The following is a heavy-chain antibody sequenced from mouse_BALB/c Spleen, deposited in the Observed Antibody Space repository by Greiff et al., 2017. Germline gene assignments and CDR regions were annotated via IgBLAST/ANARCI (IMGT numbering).Heavy chain of an antibody. CDR1: GFTFSSYY. V-gene: IGHV5-6-2*01. Sequence: EVKLMESGGGLVKLGGSLKLSCAASGFTFSSYYMSWVRQTPEKRLELVAAINSNGGSTYYPDTVKGRFTISRDNAKNTLYLQMSSLKSEDTALYYCARHGYGNGFAYWGQGTLVTVSA. D-gene: IGHD2-1*01. CDR3: ARHGYGNGFAY. J-gene: IGHJ3*01. CDR2: INSNGGST.